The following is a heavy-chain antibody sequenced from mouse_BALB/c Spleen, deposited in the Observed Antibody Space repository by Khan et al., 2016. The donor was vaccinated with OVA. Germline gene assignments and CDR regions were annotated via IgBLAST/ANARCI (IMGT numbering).Heavy chain of an antibody. D-gene: IGHD2-14*01. CDR2: INPNNVYT. V-gene: IGHV1-4*01. CDR3: TRDGAYYRNDGWFAY. Sequence: QVQLQQSGAELARPGASVKMSCKASGYTFTTYTIHWIKQRPGQGLEWIGFINPNNVYTNYNQKFKDKATLTADKSSTTAYIQLNSLTSDDTAVXYCTRDGAYYRNDGWFAYWGQGTLVTVSA. J-gene: IGHJ3*01. CDR1: GYTFTTYT.